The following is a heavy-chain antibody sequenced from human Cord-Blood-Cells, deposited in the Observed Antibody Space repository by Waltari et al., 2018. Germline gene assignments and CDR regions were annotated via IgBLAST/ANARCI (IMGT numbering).Heavy chain of an antibody. J-gene: IGHJ6*03. Sequence: QVQLVQSGAEVKKPGASVKVSCKASGYTFTGYYMPWVRQAPGQGLEWMGWINPNSGGTNYAQKFQGRGPMTRDTSISAAYMELSSLRSDDTAVYYCARDLDLLYYYYRDVWGRWTTVTVSS. CDR1: GYTFTGYY. CDR3: ARDLDLLYYYYRDV. V-gene: IGHV1-2*02. CDR2: INPNSGGT. D-gene: IGHD2-15*01.